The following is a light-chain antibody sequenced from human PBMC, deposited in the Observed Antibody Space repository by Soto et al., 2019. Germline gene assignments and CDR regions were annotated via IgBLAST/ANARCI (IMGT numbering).Light chain of an antibody. CDR3: SAYTARSTLV. Sequence: QSVLTQPASVSGSAGQSITISCSGTMRDVGAYNLVSWYQQHPGTAPKLIIYEVRNRPSGISSRFSGSRSGNTASLTISGLQPEDEGAIYCSAYTARSTLVFGGGTKLTVL. V-gene: IGLV2-14*01. CDR2: EVR. J-gene: IGLJ3*02. CDR1: MRDVGAYNL.